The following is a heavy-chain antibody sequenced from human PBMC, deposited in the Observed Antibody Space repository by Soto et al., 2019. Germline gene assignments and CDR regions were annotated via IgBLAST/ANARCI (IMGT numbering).Heavy chain of an antibody. CDR3: AQIIEGALFDT. CDR2: VYWDDDK. Sequence: QVTLKESGPTLVKPTQTLTLTCTFSGVSRSTSGMGVGWIRQPPGKALEWLALVYWDDDKRYSQSLKSRLTITKDTSKNQVALTMTYMDPVDTATYSCAQIIEGALFDTWGQGTLVTVSA. D-gene: IGHD2-15*01. J-gene: IGHJ5*02. CDR1: GVSRSTSGMG. V-gene: IGHV2-5*02.